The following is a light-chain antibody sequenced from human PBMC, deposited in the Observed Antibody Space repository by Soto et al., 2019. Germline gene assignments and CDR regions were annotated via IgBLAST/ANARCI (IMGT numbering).Light chain of an antibody. CDR1: SSDVGGYNY. CDR2: DVS. J-gene: IGLJ1*01. Sequence: QSVLTQPASVSGSPGQSITIFCTGTSSDVGGYNYVSWYQQHPGKAPKLMIYDVSNRPSGVSNRFSGSKSGNTASLTISGLQAEDEADYYCSSYTSRSTLVFGTGTKVTVL. V-gene: IGLV2-14*01. CDR3: SSYTSRSTLV.